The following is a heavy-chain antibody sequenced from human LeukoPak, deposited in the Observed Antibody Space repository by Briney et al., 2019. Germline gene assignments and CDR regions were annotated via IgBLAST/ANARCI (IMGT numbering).Heavy chain of an antibody. V-gene: IGHV3-72*01. D-gene: IGHD3-22*01. CDR1: GFTLSDHY. Sequence: PGGSLRLSCAASGFTLSDHYMDWVRQAPGKGLEWVGRTKNKADSYTTEYAASVEGRFTISRDDSKNSLYLQMNSLRTEDTAVYYCARNGYGDYYFDYWGQGILVTVSS. CDR3: ARNGYGDYYFDY. J-gene: IGHJ4*02. CDR2: TKNKADSYTT.